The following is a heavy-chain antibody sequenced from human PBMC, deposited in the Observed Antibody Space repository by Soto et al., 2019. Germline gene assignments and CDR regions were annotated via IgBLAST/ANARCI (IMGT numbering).Heavy chain of an antibody. CDR3: ASYISAAGGIDY. Sequence: ASVKVSCKASGYTFTSYAMHWVRQAPGQRLEWMGWINAGNGNTKYSQKFQGRVTITRDTSASTAYMELSSLRSEDTAVYYCASYISAAGGIDYWGQGTLVTVSS. CDR2: INAGNGNT. V-gene: IGHV1-3*01. D-gene: IGHD6-13*01. CDR1: GYTFTSYA. J-gene: IGHJ4*02.